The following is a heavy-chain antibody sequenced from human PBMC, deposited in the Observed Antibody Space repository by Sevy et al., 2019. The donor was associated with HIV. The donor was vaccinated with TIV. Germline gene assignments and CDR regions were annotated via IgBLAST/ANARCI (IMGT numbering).Heavy chain of an antibody. V-gene: IGHV3-11*06. CDR1: AFNFSDYY. Sequence: GGSLRLSCAASAFNFSDYYINWIRQAPGKGLEWISYISSSGTYTNYADSVKGRFTISRDNGKNSVYLQMHSLRAEDAAVYYCATCSSGNCFTAEWSFDIWGQGTMVTVSS. J-gene: IGHJ3*02. CDR2: ISSSGTYT. D-gene: IGHD2-2*02. CDR3: ATCSSGNCFTAEWSFDI.